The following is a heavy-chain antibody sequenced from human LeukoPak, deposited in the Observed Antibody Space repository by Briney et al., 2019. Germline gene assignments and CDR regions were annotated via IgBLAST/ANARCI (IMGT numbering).Heavy chain of an antibody. Sequence: PGRSLRLSCAAYRFTFSSFAMHWVRQAQGRGREWVAVISYDGRNKYYTDSVKVRFTISRDNSKNTLYLQMNSLRAEDTAVYYCARSGGRITILGGGFDYWGQGNLVTVSS. CDR3: ARSGGRITILGGGFDY. D-gene: IGHD3-10*02. J-gene: IGHJ4*02. V-gene: IGHV3-30*04. CDR1: RFTFSSFA. CDR2: ISYDGRNK.